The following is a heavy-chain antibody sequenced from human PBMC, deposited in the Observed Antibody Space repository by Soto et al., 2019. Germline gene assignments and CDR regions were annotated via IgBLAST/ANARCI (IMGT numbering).Heavy chain of an antibody. CDR1: RGTFSTHT. V-gene: IGHV1-69*02. CDR2: VIPILGIS. D-gene: IGHD2-15*01. Sequence: ASVKVSCKVSRGTFSTHTINWVRQAPGQGLEWMGRVIPILGISNYAQELQGRATFTADKSTNTAYKEMSSLRSEDTDVYYCASGPVVVVAAKYNWFDPWGQGTLVTVSS. CDR3: ASGPVVVVAAKYNWFDP. J-gene: IGHJ5*02.